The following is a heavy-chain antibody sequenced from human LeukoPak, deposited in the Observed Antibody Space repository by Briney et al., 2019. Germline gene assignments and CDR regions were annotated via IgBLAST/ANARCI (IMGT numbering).Heavy chain of an antibody. V-gene: IGHV1-69*04. Sequence: SVKVSCKASGGTFSIYAISWVRQAPGQGLEWMGKIIPILGIANYAQKFQGRVTITADKSTSTAYMEQRSLRSEGTAVYYCARAYYYDSSGYEPQPFDYWGQGTLVTVSS. CDR1: GGTFSIYA. D-gene: IGHD3-22*01. CDR2: IIPILGIA. CDR3: ARAYYYDSSGYEPQPFDY. J-gene: IGHJ4*02.